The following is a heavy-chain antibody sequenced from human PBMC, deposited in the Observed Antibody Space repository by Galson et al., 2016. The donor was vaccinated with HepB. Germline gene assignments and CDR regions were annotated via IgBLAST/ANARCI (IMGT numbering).Heavy chain of an antibody. Sequence: SLRLSCATSGFIFSDHYMDWVRQAPGKGLEWVARSRNKPSSYNTEYAASVEGRFTISRDESKNSWYLQMSSLKTEDTAVYYCTRAGTSTRYFDNWGQGTLVTVSS. D-gene: IGHD2/OR15-2a*01. CDR3: TRAGTSTRYFDN. J-gene: IGHJ4*02. CDR2: SRNKPSSYNT. V-gene: IGHV3-72*01. CDR1: GFIFSDHY.